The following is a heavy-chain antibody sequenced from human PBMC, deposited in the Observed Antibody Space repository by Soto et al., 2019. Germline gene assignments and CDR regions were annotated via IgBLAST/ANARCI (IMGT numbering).Heavy chain of an antibody. CDR1: GYYFSSYG. J-gene: IGHJ5*02. CDR3: ARDLSGNYVGWFDP. D-gene: IGHD4-4*01. Sequence: ASVKVSSKASGYYFSSYGISWGRQAPGQGLEWMGWTSAYNGNTNYAQNLQARVTMTTDTFTSTAYMELRSLRSDDTAVYYCARDLSGNYVGWFDPWGQGTLVTVSS. CDR2: TSAYNGNT. V-gene: IGHV1-18*04.